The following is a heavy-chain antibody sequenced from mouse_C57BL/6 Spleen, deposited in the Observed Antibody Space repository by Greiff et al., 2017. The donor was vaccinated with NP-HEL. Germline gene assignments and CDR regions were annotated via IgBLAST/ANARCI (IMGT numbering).Heavy chain of an antibody. CDR1: GYTFTSYW. CDR3: ARAWSDY. J-gene: IGHJ2*01. CDR2: IYPGSGST. Sequence: QVQLQQPGAELVKPGASVKMSCKASGYTFTSYWITWVKQRPGQGLEWIGDIYPGSGSTNYNEKFKSKATLTVATSSSTAYMQLSSLASEDSAVYYCARAWSDYWGQGTTLTVSS. V-gene: IGHV1-55*01.